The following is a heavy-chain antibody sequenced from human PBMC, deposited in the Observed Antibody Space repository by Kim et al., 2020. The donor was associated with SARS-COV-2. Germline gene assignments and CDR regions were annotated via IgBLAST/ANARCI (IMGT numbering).Heavy chain of an antibody. D-gene: IGHD3-22*01. J-gene: IGHJ6*02. CDR1: GFTFSSYS. V-gene: IGHV3-48*02. CDR2: ISSSSSTI. CDR3: AREGDSSGSPEYYYYYGMDV. Sequence: GGSLRLSCAASGFTFSSYSMNWVRQAPGKGLEWVSYISSSSSTIYYADSVKGRFTISRDNAKNSLYLQMNSLRDEDTAVYYCAREGDSSGSPEYYYYYGMDVWGQGTTVTVSS.